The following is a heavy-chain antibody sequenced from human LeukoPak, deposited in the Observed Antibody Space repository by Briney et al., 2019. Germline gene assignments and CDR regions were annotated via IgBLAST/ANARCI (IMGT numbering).Heavy chain of an antibody. V-gene: IGHV4-31*03. D-gene: IGHD4-17*01. J-gene: IGHJ6*02. Sequence: PSQTLSLTCTVSGGSISSGGYYWSWIRQHPGKGLEWIGYIYYSGSTYYNPSLKSRVTISVDTSKNQFSLKLRSVTAADTAVYYCARVGYMTTVTTFSIYAMDVWGQGTTVTVSS. CDR2: IYYSGST. CDR3: ARVGYMTTVTTFSIYAMDV. CDR1: GGSISSGGYY.